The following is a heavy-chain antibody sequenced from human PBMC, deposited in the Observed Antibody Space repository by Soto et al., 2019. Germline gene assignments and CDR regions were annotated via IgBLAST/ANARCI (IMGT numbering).Heavy chain of an antibody. Sequence: SLRLSCTASGFTFGDYAMSWVRQAPGKGLEWVGFIRSKGSGGTSEYAASVNGRFTFSRDDSKSIAYLQMNSLKIEDTAVYYCTRDQPITPWGQGTMVTVSS. CDR3: TRDQPITP. CDR2: IRSKGSGGTS. J-gene: IGHJ3*01. CDR1: GFTFGDYA. D-gene: IGHD3-10*01. V-gene: IGHV3-49*04.